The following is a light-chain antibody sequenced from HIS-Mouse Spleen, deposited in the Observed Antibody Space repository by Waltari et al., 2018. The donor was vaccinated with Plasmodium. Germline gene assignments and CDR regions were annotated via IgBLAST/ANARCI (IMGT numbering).Light chain of an antibody. J-gene: IGKJ3*01. V-gene: IGKV3-15*01. CDR1: QSVSSN. CDR2: GAS. CDR3: QQYNNWSFT. Sequence: EIVMTQSPATLSVSPGERATLSCRASQSVSSNLAWYQQKPGQAPRLLIYGASTRATGIPARFSGSGSATAFTPTISSLQSEDFAVYYCQQYNNWSFTFGPGTKVDIK.